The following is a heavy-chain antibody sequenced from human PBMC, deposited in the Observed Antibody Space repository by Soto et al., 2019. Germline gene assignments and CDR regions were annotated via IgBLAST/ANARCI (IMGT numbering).Heavy chain of an antibody. Sequence: EVQLLESGGGLVQPGGSLRLSCAASGFTFSSYAMSWVRQAPGKGLEWVSATSGSGGSTYYADSVKGRFTISRDNSKNTLYLQMNSLRAEDTAVYYCAKAPSPRSSPDYWGQGTLVTVSS. CDR1: GFTFSSYA. CDR2: TSGSGGST. CDR3: AKAPSPRSSPDY. V-gene: IGHV3-23*01. J-gene: IGHJ4*02.